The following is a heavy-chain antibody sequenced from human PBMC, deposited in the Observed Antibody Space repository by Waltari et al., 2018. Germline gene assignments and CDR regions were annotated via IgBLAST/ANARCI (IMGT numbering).Heavy chain of an antibody. CDR1: GGTFSSYA. D-gene: IGHD2-8*01. CDR2: IIPNFGTA. CDR3: ARTEFMEPNGYHYYGMDV. V-gene: IGHV1-69*01. Sequence: QVQLVQSGAEVKKPGSSVKVSCKASGGTFSSYAISWVRQATGQGLEWMGGIIPNFGTANYAQKCQGRVTITADESTSTAYMELSSLRSEDTAVYYCARTEFMEPNGYHYYGMDVWGQGTTVTVSS. J-gene: IGHJ6*02.